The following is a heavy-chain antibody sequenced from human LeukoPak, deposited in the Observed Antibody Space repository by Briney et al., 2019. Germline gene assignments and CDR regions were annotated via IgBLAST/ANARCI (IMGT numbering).Heavy chain of an antibody. V-gene: IGHV3-11*04. CDR1: GFTFNDYY. J-gene: IGHJ6*03. CDR3: ARDCQPSSGTDSNYYIDV. Sequence: PGGSLRLSCAGTGFTFNDYYMAWVRQAPGKGLEWLSYISPVGNTKYYADSVKGRFTISRDNAKKSLYLQMNSLRVEDTAVYYCARDCQPSSGTDSNYYIDVWGKGTTVTISS. D-gene: IGHD3-10*01. CDR2: ISPVGNTK.